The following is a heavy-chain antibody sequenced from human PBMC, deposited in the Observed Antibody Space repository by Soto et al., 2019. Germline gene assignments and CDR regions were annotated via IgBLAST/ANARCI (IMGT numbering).Heavy chain of an antibody. CDR1: GYTFTGYY. CDR3: AREGCSRPSCYTD. CDR2: INPNSGGT. D-gene: IGHD2-2*02. V-gene: IGHV1-2*04. Sequence: ASVKVSCKASGYTFTGYYMHWVRQAPGQGLEWMGWINPNSGGTNYAQKFQGWVTMTRDTSITTAYMELSRLRSDDTAVYYCAREGCSRPSCYTDWGPGTLVTLSS. J-gene: IGHJ4*02.